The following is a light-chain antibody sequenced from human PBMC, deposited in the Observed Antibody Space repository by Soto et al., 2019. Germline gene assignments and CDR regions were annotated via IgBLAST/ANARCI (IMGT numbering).Light chain of an antibody. CDR2: GAS. J-gene: IGKJ1*01. V-gene: IGKV3-20*01. CDR1: QSVSTR. CDR3: DQSGAPPWT. Sequence: EIVITQSPSTLSVSTGERVTFSCRASQSVSTRLAWYQQKPGQAPRLLIYGASTRATGIPDRFSGSGSGTHFTLTISRLEPEDFAVYYCDQSGAPPWTFGQGTKVDIK.